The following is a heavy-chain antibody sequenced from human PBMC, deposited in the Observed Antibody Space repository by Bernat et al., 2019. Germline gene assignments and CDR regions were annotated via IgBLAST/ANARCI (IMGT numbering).Heavy chain of an antibody. D-gene: IGHD3-9*01. CDR3: TTLYYDILTGYYIDY. CDR2: IKSKTDGGTT. Sequence: EVQLVESGGGLVKPGGSLRLSCAASGFTFSNAWMSWVRQAPGKGLEWVGRIKSKTDGGTTDYAAPVKGRFTISRDDSKNTLYLQMNSLKTEDTAVYYCTTLYYDILTGYYIDYCGQGTLVTVSS. J-gene: IGHJ4*02. V-gene: IGHV3-15*01. CDR1: GFTFSNAW.